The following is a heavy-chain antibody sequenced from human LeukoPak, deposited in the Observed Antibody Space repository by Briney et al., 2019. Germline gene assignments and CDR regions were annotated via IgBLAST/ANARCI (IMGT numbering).Heavy chain of an antibody. CDR3: ARDWPPRVVAVPTLPDY. CDR2: ISYDGSNK. CDR1: GFTFSSYA. D-gene: IGHD2-15*01. J-gene: IGHJ4*02. Sequence: PGGSLRLSCAASGFTFSSYAMHWVRQAPGKGLEWVAVISYDGSNKYYADSVKGRFTIPRDNSKNTLYLQMNSLRAEDTAVYYCARDWPPRVVAVPTLPDYWGQGTLVTVSS. V-gene: IGHV3-30-3*01.